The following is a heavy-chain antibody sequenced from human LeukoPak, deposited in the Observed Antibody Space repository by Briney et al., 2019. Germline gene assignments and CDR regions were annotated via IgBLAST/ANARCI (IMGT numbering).Heavy chain of an antibody. J-gene: IGHJ4*02. Sequence: SETLSLTCTVSGGSMNGYYWSWIRQTPGKGLEWIAYVYYSGTTSYNPSLKSRVTTSVDTSKNQFSLKLSSVTAADTAVYYCARYLSSGLDYWGQGTFVTVSS. D-gene: IGHD3-10*01. V-gene: IGHV4-59*01. CDR1: GGSMNGYY. CDR3: ARYLSSGLDY. CDR2: VYYSGTT.